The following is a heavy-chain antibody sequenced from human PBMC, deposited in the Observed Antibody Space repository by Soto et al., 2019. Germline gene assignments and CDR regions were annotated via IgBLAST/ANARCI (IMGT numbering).Heavy chain of an antibody. D-gene: IGHD2-15*01. CDR3: ARGPGIVAAVAATHYWDS. V-gene: IGHV3-33*01. CDR2: IWYDGSNK. Sequence: QVQLVESGGGVVQPGRSLRLSCATSGFTFRSYGMHWVRQAPGKGLEWVAIIWYDGSNKYYADSVKGRFTISRDQPKNTLYRQMNSLRAEDTAMYYCARGPGIVAAVAATHYWDSWGQGTLVTVSS. J-gene: IGHJ4*02. CDR1: GFTFRSYG.